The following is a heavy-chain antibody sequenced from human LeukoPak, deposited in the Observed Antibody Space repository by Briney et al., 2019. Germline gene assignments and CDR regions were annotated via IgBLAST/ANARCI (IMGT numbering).Heavy chain of an antibody. CDR3: ARAILSGYPDS. CDR1: GDSISSGSFY. D-gene: IGHD3-3*01. Sequence: SETLSLTCSVSGDSISSGSFYWSWIRQPAGRGLEWIGRIYTSGTTNYNPSLKSRVTISVDTSKNQFSLKLSSVTAADTAVYYCARAILSGYPDSWGQGTLVTVSS. V-gene: IGHV4-61*02. J-gene: IGHJ4*02. CDR2: IYTSGTT.